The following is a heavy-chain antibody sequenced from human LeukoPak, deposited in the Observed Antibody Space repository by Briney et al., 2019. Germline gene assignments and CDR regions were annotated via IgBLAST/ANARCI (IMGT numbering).Heavy chain of an antibody. V-gene: IGHV6-1*01. CDR3: ARDFGTTGWHTFDY. CDR1: GDSVSSKNGA. CDR2: TFYRSKWYN. D-gene: IGHD6-19*01. Sequence: SQTLSLTCVVSGDSVSSKNGAWNWIRQSPSRGLEWLGRTFYRSKWYNDYAESMEGRMTISQDTSKNQYSLHLNSVTPDDTAVYYCARDFGTTGWHTFDYWGQGTLVTVSS. J-gene: IGHJ4*02.